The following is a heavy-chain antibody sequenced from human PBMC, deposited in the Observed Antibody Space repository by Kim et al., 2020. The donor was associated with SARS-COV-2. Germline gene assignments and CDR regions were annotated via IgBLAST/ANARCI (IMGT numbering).Heavy chain of an antibody. J-gene: IGHJ4*02. Sequence: VKGRFTISRDKSKNTLYLQMNSLRAEDTAVYYCAKGGYCSGGSCYSASDYWGQGTLVTVSS. D-gene: IGHD2-15*01. CDR3: AKGGYCSGGSCYSASDY. V-gene: IGHV3-23*01.